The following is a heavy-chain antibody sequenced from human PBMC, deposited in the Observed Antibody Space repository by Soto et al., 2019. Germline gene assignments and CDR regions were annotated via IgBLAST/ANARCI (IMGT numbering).Heavy chain of an antibody. V-gene: IGHV6-1*01. Sequence: LSLTCVISGDSVSSNSATWNWIRQSPSRGLEWLGRTYYRSKWYNEYAVSVKSQITINPDTSKNQFSLQLNSVTPEDTAVYYCARATRTWFDYWGQGTLVTVSS. CDR3: ARATRTWFDY. D-gene: IGHD4-17*01. CDR2: TYYRSKWYN. CDR1: GDSVSSNSAT. J-gene: IGHJ5*01.